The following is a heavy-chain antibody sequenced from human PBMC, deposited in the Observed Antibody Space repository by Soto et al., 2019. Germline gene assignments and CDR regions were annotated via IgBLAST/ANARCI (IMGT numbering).Heavy chain of an antibody. Sequence: GGSLRLSCAASGFTFSNYGMHWVRQAPGKGLEWVAVIWYDGSNKYYADSVKGRFTISRDNSKNTLYLQMNSLRAEDTAVYYCAKDVRISGWYCDYWGQGTLVTVSS. J-gene: IGHJ4*02. CDR1: GFTFSNYG. D-gene: IGHD6-19*01. CDR2: IWYDGSNK. V-gene: IGHV3-33*06. CDR3: AKDVRISGWYCDY.